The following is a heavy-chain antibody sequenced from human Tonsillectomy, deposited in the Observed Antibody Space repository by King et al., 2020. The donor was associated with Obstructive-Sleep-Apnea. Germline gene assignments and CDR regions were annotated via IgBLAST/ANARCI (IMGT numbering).Heavy chain of an antibody. V-gene: IGHV3-9*01. D-gene: IGHD1-14*01. CDR3: GKDISPGGMDV. CDR2: IYWDGSRT. Sequence: VQLVESGGGLVQPGRSLRLSCAASGFNSNDYAMHWVRQAPGKGLEWVSGIYWDGSRTGYADFVKGRFTISRDNGKSSLYLQMNNLKAEDTAVYYCGKDISPGGMDVWGQGTTVTVSS. CDR1: GFNSNDYA. J-gene: IGHJ6*02.